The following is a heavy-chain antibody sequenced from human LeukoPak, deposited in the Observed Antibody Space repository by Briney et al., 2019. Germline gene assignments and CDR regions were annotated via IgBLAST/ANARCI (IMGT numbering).Heavy chain of an antibody. D-gene: IGHD3-10*01. CDR2: MNPNSGNT. CDR3: ARGGLWFGEFSNWFDP. V-gene: IGHV1-8*03. J-gene: IGHJ5*02. Sequence: ASVKVSCKASGYTFTSYGINWVRQATGQGLEWMGWMNPNSGNTGYAQKFQGRVTITRNTSISTAYMELSSLRSEDTAVYYCARGGLWFGEFSNWFDPWGQGTLVTVSS. CDR1: GYTFTSYG.